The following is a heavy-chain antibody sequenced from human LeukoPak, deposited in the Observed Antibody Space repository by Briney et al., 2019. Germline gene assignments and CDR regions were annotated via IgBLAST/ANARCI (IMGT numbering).Heavy chain of an antibody. Sequence: GGSLRLSCAASGFAFSSYEMNWVRQAPGKGLEWVSYISSSGSTIYYADSVKGRFTISRDNSKNTLYLQMNSLRAEDTAVYYCARRAGAYSHPYDYWGQGTLVTVSS. CDR1: GFAFSSYE. CDR3: ARRAGAYSHPYDY. V-gene: IGHV3-48*03. D-gene: IGHD4/OR15-4a*01. CDR2: ISSSGSTI. J-gene: IGHJ4*02.